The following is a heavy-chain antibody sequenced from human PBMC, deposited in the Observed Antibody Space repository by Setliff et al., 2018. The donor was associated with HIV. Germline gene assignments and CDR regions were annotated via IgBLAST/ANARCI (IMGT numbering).Heavy chain of an antibody. Sequence: RASVKVSCKVSGYTFTDYYMHWVQQAPGKGLEWMGLVDPEDGETIYAEKFQGRVTITADTSTDTAYMELSSLRSEDTAVYYCASRGYSYGHTDYWGQGTLVTVSS. CDR3: ASRGYSYGHTDY. CDR2: VDPEDGET. J-gene: IGHJ4*02. D-gene: IGHD5-18*01. CDR1: GYTFTDYY. V-gene: IGHV1-69-2*01.